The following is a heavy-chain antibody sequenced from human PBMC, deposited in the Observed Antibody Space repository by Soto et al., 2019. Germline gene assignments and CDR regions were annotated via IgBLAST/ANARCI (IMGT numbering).Heavy chain of an antibody. CDR1: GGSINSDDYY. CDR3: ARDRGNSPDYFDD. D-gene: IGHD1-1*01. J-gene: IGHJ4*02. CDR2: IYYSGRT. V-gene: IGHV4-30-4*01. Sequence: QVQLQESGPGLVETSQTLSLTCTVSGGSINSDDYYWSWIRQPPGEGLEWIGNIYYSGRTHYNTSLNSRVTISIDTSKNQFSLRLTSVSAADTAVYYCARDRGNSPDYFDDWGQGTLVTVFS.